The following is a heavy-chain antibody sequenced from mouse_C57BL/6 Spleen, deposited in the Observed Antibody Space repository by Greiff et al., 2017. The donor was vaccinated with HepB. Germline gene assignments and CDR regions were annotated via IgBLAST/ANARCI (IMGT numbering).Heavy chain of an antibody. CDR3: AKDWDEAWFAD. Sequence: EVQLQQSGPELVKPGASVKISCKASGYTFTDYYMNWVKQSHGKSLEWIGDINPNNGGTSYNQKFKGKATLTVDKSSSTAYMELRSLTSEDSAVYYGAKDWDEAWFADWGQGTLVTVSA. CDR2: INPNNGGT. V-gene: IGHV1-26*01. J-gene: IGHJ3*01. D-gene: IGHD4-1*01. CDR1: GYTFTDYY.